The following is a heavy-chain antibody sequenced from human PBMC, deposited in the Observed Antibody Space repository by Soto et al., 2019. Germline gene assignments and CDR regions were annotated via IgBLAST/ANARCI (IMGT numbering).Heavy chain of an antibody. CDR1: GYTFTSYA. D-gene: IGHD3-10*01. Sequence: QVQLVQSGAEVKKPGASVKVSCKASGYTFTSYAMHWVRQAPGQRLEWMGWINAGDGNTKYSQKFQGTVTITRDTSARTDKMELSSLRSEDTAVYYCVRGGSVWFGELLVDYWGQGTLVSVSS. J-gene: IGHJ4*02. V-gene: IGHV1-3*01. CDR2: INAGDGNT. CDR3: VRGGSVWFGELLVDY.